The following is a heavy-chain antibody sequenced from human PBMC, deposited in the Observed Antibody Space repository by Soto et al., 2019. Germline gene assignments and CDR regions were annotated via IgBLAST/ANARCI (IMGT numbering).Heavy chain of an antibody. CDR1: GFTFKSFF. D-gene: IGHD3-3*01. CDR3: ARDGPHISIFGYGDY. V-gene: IGHV3-30-3*01. Sequence: PGGGPRLSFAAPGFTFKSFFFHLVRPGPRKGLEWVAHISNDGNNEYYADSVKGRFTISRDNFKNTLYLQMNSLRADDTAVYYCARDGPHISIFGYGDYWGQGNLVTVSS. CDR2: ISNDGNNE. J-gene: IGHJ4*02.